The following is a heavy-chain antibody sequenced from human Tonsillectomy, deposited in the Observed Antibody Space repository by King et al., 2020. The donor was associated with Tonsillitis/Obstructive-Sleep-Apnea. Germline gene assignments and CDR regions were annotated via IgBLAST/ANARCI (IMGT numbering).Heavy chain of an antibody. CDR2: IYYSGST. J-gene: IGHJ5*02. CDR1: GGSISSSSYY. Sequence: QLQESGPGLVKPSETLSLTCTVSGGSISSSSYYWGWIRQPPGKGLEWIGSIYYSGSTYYNPSLKSRVTISVDTSKNQFSLKLSSVTAADTAVYYCARHEAVADYTWFDPWGQGTLVTVSS. CDR3: ARHEAVADYTWFDP. D-gene: IGHD6-19*01. V-gene: IGHV4-39*01.